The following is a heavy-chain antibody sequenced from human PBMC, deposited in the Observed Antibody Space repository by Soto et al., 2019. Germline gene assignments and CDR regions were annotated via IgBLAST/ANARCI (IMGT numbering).Heavy chain of an antibody. CDR3: ARGVAVRDYYYGMDV. CDR2: INHSGST. V-gene: IGHV4-34*01. J-gene: IGHJ6*02. Sequence: SETLSLTCAVYGGSFSGYYWSWIRQPPGKGLEWIGEINHSGSTNYNPSLKSRVTISVDTSKNQFSLKLSSVTAADTAVYYCARGVAVRDYYYGMDVWGQGTTVTVSS. CDR1: GGSFSGYY. D-gene: IGHD2-21*01.